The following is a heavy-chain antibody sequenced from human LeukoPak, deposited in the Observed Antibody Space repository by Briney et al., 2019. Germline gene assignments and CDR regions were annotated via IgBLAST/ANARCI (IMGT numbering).Heavy chain of an antibody. CDR2: IYPSERP. Sequence: SETLSLTCTVSGGTISAYSWSWMRQPAGKGLEWIGRIYPSERPNYNPSLKSRVIMSVDKSRNQFSLQLRSVTAADTAVYYCAREWHHVFDYWGQGNLVTVSS. CDR3: AREWHHVFDY. D-gene: IGHD5-12*01. J-gene: IGHJ4*02. V-gene: IGHV4-4*07. CDR1: GGTISAYS.